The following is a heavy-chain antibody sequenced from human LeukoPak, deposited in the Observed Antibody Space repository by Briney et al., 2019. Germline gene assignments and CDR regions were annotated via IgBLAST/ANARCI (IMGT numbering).Heavy chain of an antibody. CDR1: GFSFRSWW. CDR2: INTDGSYT. V-gene: IGHV3-74*01. Sequence: GGSLRLSCAASGFSFRSWWMLWVRQAPGKGLLSVSHINTDGSYTRYADSGMGRFTISRDNAKNTLYLQMNSLRGDDTGIYYCVTFGIDWYSSHWGQGALVTVSS. CDR3: VTFGIDWYSSH. D-gene: IGHD3-9*01. J-gene: IGHJ4*02.